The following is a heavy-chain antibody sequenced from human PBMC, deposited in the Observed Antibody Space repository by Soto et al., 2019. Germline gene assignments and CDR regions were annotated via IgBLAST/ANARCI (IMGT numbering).Heavy chain of an antibody. CDR3: ARGMFDILIGAFDS. Sequence: EVQVVESGGGLVKPGGSLSLSCTAAGFSFSTHAMNWVRQAPGKGLEWVSSITSGGTYIYYADSVKGRFTLSRDNAKNSLDLQINSLRAEDTSVYYCARGMFDILIGAFDSWVQGTLVTFSS. CDR1: GFSFSTHA. J-gene: IGHJ4*02. V-gene: IGHV3-21*01. CDR2: ITSGGTYI. D-gene: IGHD3-9*01.